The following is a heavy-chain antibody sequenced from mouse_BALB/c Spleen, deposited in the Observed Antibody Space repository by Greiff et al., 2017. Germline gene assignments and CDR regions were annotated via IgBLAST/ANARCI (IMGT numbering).Heavy chain of an antibody. J-gene: IGHJ4*01. V-gene: IGHV1-20*02. D-gene: IGHD2-4*01. Sequence: VQLQQSGPELVKPGASVKISCKASGYSFTGYFMNWVMQSHGKSLEWIGRINPYNGDTFYNQKFKGKATLTVDKSSSTAHMELRSLASEDSAVYYCARGGIYYDYDGYAMDYWGQGTSVTVSS. CDR1: GYSFTGYF. CDR2: INPYNGDT. CDR3: ARGGIYYDYDGYAMDY.